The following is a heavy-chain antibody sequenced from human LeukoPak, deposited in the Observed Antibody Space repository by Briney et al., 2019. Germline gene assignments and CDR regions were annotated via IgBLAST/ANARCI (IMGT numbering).Heavy chain of an antibody. J-gene: IGHJ4*02. Sequence: SQTLSLTCAVSGGSISSGGYSWSWIRQPPGKGLEWIGYIYHSGSTYYNPSLKSRVTISVDRSKNQFFLKLSSVTAADTAVYYCARVGSSGYLDYWGQGTLVTVSS. CDR3: ARVGSSGYLDY. V-gene: IGHV4-30-2*01. CDR2: IYHSGST. CDR1: GGSISSGGYS. D-gene: IGHD3-22*01.